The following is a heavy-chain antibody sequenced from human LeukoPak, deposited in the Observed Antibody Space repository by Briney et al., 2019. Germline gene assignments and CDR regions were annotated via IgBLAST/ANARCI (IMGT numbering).Heavy chain of an antibody. D-gene: IGHD3/OR15-3a*01. V-gene: IGHV3-7*01. CDR2: IKQDGSEK. CDR1: GFTFSSYN. J-gene: IGHJ6*03. Sequence: GGSLRLSCAASGFTFSSYNMSWVRQAPGKGLEWVANIKQDGSEKYYVDSVKGRFTISRDNAENSLSLQMNSLRAEDTAVYYCARDRFFGPSKLMDVWGKGTTVTVSS. CDR3: ARDRFFGPSKLMDV.